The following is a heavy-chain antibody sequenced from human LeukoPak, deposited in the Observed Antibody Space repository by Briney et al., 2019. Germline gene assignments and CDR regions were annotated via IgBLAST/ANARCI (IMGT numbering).Heavy chain of an antibody. Sequence: GGSLRLSCAASGFTFSSYGMHWVRQAPGKGLEWVAVISYDGSNKYYADSVKGRFTIFRDNSKNTLYLQMNSLRAEDTAVYYCAKDNYDGTLGYYYYYGMDVWGQGTTVTVSS. D-gene: IGHD4-23*01. J-gene: IGHJ6*02. CDR1: GFTFSSYG. CDR3: AKDNYDGTLGYYYYYGMDV. V-gene: IGHV3-30*18. CDR2: ISYDGSNK.